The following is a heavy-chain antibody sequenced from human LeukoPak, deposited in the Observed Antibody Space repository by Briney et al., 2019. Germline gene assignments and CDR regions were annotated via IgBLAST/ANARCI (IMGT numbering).Heavy chain of an antibody. J-gene: IGHJ5*02. V-gene: IGHV3-74*01. CDR1: GFTFSSYW. CDR2: INRDGSST. Sequence: GGALRLSCAASGFTFSSYWMHWVRQAPGKGLVWVSRINRDGSSTSYADSVKGRFTIPRDKPKNTLYLQMNSLRAEDTAVYYCARDLFGDFWSGYYATWFDPWGQGTLVTVSS. D-gene: IGHD3-3*01. CDR3: ARDLFGDFWSGYYATWFDP.